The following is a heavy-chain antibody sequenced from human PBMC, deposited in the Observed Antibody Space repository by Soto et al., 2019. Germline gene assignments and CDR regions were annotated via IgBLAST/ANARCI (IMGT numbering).Heavy chain of an antibody. CDR2: IIPIFGTA. V-gene: IGHV1-69*13. CDR1: GGTFSSYA. J-gene: IGHJ4*02. Sequence: WASVKVSCKASGGTFSSYAISWVRQAPGQGLEWMGGIIPIFGTANYAQKFQGRVTITADESTSTAYMELSSLRSEDTAVYYCARARRGYCSSTSCYKLSTFDYWGQGTLVTVSS. D-gene: IGHD2-2*02. CDR3: ARARRGYCSSTSCYKLSTFDY.